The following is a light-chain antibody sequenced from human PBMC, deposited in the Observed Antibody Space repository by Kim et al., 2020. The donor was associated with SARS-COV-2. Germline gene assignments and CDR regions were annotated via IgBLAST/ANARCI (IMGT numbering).Light chain of an antibody. CDR3: HQYGSSPEVT. J-gene: IGKJ3*01. CDR1: QSVSSSY. Sequence: PGERATLTCRASQSVSSSYLAWYQQKPGQSPRLLIYGASSRTNGIPDRFSGSRSGTDFTLTISRLEPKDFAVYYCHQYGSSPEVTFGPGTKVDIK. CDR2: GAS. V-gene: IGKV3-20*01.